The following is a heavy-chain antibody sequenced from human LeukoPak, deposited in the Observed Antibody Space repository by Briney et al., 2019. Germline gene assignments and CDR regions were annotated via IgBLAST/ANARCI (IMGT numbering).Heavy chain of an antibody. J-gene: IGHJ5*01. CDR2: IYYSGST. D-gene: IGHD4-17*01. CDR3: AKGEATVTGSWFDP. Sequence: SETLSLTCTVSGGSISSGGYYWSWIRQHPGKGLEWIGYIYYSGSTYYDPSLKSRVTISVDTSKNQFSLKLSSVTAADTAVYYCAKGEATVTGSWFDPWGKEPWSPSPQ. V-gene: IGHV4-31*03. CDR1: GGSISSGGYY.